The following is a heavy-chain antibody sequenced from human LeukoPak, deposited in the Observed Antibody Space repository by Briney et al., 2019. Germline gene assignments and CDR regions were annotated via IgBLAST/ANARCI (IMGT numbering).Heavy chain of an antibody. CDR3: ARRSDISASPNWFDP. Sequence: GESLKISCKASGYRFLNHWIGWVRQMPGKGLEWVGIIHSDDSDTRYSPSFRGHVTMSVDKSATTAYLQWDTLKASDTAIYYCARRSDISASPNWFDPWGQGTLVIVSS. J-gene: IGHJ5*02. CDR1: GYRFLNHW. V-gene: IGHV5-51*01. CDR2: IHSDDSDT. D-gene: IGHD3-9*01.